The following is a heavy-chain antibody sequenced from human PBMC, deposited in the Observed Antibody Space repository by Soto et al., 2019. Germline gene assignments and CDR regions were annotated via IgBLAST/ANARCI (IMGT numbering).Heavy chain of an antibody. V-gene: IGHV4-39*01. J-gene: IGHJ4*02. CDR3: ARPRWKDGIK. D-gene: IGHD1-20*01. CDR1: GGSMNNNSYY. Sequence: QLQLQESGPGLVRPSETLSLTCSVSGGSMNNNSYYWGWIRQPPGKGLEWIGTIYYTGNTFYNPSLRSRVTISVVTSKNQLSLNLTSLTVADTAVYYCARPRWKDGIKWGRGILVTVSS. CDR2: IYYTGNT.